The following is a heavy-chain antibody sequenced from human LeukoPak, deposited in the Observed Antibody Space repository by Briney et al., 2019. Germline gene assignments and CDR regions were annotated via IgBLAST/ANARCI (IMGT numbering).Heavy chain of an antibody. CDR3: AKDSRMFYDSSGYLVY. CDR2: ISGSGGTT. Sequence: GGSLRLSCAASGFTFSSYVMTWVRQAPGKGLEWVSVISGSGGTTYYADSVKGRFTISRDNSKNMLYLQMNSLRAEDTAVYYCAKDSRMFYDSSGYLVYWGQGTLVTVSS. D-gene: IGHD3-22*01. V-gene: IGHV3-23*01. J-gene: IGHJ4*02. CDR1: GFTFSSYV.